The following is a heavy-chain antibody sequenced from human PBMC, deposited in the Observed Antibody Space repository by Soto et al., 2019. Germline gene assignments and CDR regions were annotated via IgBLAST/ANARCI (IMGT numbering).Heavy chain of an antibody. V-gene: IGHV3-15*07. CDR1: GFTFSNAW. D-gene: IGHD3-10*01. J-gene: IGHJ6*02. Sequence: GGSLRLSCAASGFTFSNAWMNWVRQAPGKGLEWVGRIKSKTDGGTTDYAAPVKGRFTISRDDSKNTLYLQMNSLKTEDTAVYYCTTDLDGSGSYYNPKSDYGMDVWGQGTTVTVSS. CDR3: TTDLDGSGSYYNPKSDYGMDV. CDR2: IKSKTDGGTT.